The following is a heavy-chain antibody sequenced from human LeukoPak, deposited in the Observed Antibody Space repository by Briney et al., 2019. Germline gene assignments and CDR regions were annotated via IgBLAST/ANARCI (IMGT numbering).Heavy chain of an antibody. J-gene: IGHJ6*03. CDR2: INPNSGGT. CDR1: GYTFTGYY. D-gene: IGHD2-2*02. V-gene: IGHV1-2*04. Sequence: GASVKVSCKASGYTFTGYYMHWVRQAPGQGLEWMGWINPNSGGTNYAQKFQGWVTMTRDTSISTAYMELSRLRSDDTAVYYCARIPRGGYCSSTSCYTDYYYYYMDVWGKGTTVTVSS. CDR3: ARIPRGGYCSSTSCYTDYYYYYMDV.